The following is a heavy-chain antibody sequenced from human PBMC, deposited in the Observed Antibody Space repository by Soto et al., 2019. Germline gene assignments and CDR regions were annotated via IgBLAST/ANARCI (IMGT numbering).Heavy chain of an antibody. Sequence: ASVKVSCKASAYTFTSYYMHWVRQAPGQGLEWMGIINPSGGSTSYAQKFQGRVTMTRDTSTSTVYMELSSLRSEDTAVYYCARDRGAGYDSSGYYLGYWGQGTLVTVSS. CDR1: AYTFTSYY. CDR2: INPSGGST. CDR3: ARDRGAGYDSSGYYLGY. J-gene: IGHJ4*02. V-gene: IGHV1-46*01. D-gene: IGHD3-22*01.